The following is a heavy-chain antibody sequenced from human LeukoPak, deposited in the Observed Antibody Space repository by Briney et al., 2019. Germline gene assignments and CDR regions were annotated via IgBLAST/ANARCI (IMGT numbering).Heavy chain of an antibody. CDR1: GFTFSSYA. J-gene: IGHJ4*02. CDR2: ISGSGGST. CDR3: AKRNPVYTWNSDVL. D-gene: IGHD1-1*01. Sequence: GASLRLSCAASGFTFSSYAMSWVRQAPGKGLEWVSAISGSGGSTYYADSVKGRFTISRDNSKNTLYLQMNSLRAEDTAVYYCAKRNPVYTWNSDVLWGQGSLVTVSS. V-gene: IGHV3-23*01.